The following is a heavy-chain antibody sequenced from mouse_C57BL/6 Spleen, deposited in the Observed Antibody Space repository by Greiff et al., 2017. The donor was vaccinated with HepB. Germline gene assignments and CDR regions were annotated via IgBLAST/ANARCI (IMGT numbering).Heavy chain of an antibody. Sequence: VKLQESGAELVRPGASVTLSCKASGYTFTDYEMHWVKQTPVHGLEWIGAIDPETGGTAYNQKFKGKAILTADKSSSTAYMELRSLTSEDSAVYYCTPYDYDDYWGQGTTLTVSS. CDR2: IDPETGGT. CDR1: GYTFTDYE. D-gene: IGHD2-4*01. CDR3: TPYDYDDY. V-gene: IGHV1-15*01. J-gene: IGHJ2*01.